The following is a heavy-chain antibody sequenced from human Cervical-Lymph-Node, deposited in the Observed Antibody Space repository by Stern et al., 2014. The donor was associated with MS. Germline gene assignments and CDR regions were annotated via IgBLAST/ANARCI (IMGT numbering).Heavy chain of an antibody. J-gene: IGHJ4*02. Sequence: QVQLVQSGAELKKPGASMKVSCKASGYTFRDYYIHWVRQAPGQGLEYMGWINPSSGGTNYAQKFRGRVTMTSDTSINTAYLQLNGLQSDDTAIYYCARDRYGDPFDYWGQGTLVTVSS. D-gene: IGHD4-17*01. V-gene: IGHV1-2*02. CDR3: ARDRYGDPFDY. CDR1: GYTFRDYY. CDR2: INPSSGGT.